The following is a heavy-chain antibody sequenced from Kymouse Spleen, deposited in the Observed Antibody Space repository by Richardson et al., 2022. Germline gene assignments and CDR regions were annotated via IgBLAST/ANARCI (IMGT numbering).Heavy chain of an antibody. CDR3: ARDYDILTGYYTYYYYGMDV. V-gene: IGHV4-61*01. J-gene: IGHJ6*02. CDR1: GGSVSSGSYY. CDR2: IYYSGST. D-gene: IGHD3-9*01. Sequence: QVQLQESGPGLVKPSETLSLTCTVSGGSVSSGSYYWSWIRQPPGKGLEWIGYIYYSGSTNYNPSLKSRVTISVDTSKNQFSLKLSSVTAADTAVYYCARDYDILTGYYTYYYYGMDVWGQGTTVTVSS.